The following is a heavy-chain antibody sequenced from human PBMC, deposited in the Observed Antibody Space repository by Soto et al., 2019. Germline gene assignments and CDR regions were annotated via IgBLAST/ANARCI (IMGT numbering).Heavy chain of an antibody. V-gene: IGHV3-33*01. Sequence: GGSLRLSCAASGFTFSSYGMHWVRQAPGKGLEWVAVIWYDGSNKYYADSVKGRFTISRDNSENTLYLQMNSLRAEDTAVYYCARTAAAALFDYWGQGTLVTVSS. CDR2: IWYDGSNK. D-gene: IGHD6-13*01. CDR1: GFTFSSYG. CDR3: ARTAAAALFDY. J-gene: IGHJ4*02.